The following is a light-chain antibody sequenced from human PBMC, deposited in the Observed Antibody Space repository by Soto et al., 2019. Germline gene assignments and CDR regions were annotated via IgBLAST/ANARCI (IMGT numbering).Light chain of an antibody. J-gene: IGKJ2*01. CDR3: EQHSYWQPYT. CDR2: DAS. Sequence: EIVFTQSPATLSLSPGERATLSCRASQSVSSYLAWSQQKPGQAPRLLIYDASNRATGIPARLSASGSGTDSTLAISGLEAEDCAVYYGEQHSYWQPYTFGLGTKLEI. V-gene: IGKV3-11*01. CDR1: QSVSSY.